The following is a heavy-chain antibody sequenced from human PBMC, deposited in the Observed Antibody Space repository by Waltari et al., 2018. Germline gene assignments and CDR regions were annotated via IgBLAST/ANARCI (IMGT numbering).Heavy chain of an antibody. Sequence: GQLVESGGGLVQPGGSLRLSCEASGFVFSNYWIHWVRQAPGKGLEWVANIKKDGSEKNYADSVKGRFTVSRDNAKNSAYLQMNSLRAEETAVYYCYGSGYWGQGTPVTVSS. V-gene: IGHV3-7*02. J-gene: IGHJ4*02. D-gene: IGHD2-2*03. CDR2: IKKDGSEK. CDR3: YGSGY. CDR1: GFVFSNYW.